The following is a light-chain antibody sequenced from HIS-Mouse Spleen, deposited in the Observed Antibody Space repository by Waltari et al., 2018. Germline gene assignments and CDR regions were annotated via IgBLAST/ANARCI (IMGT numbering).Light chain of an antibody. CDR2: GAS. CDR1: QSVRSSY. Sequence: EIVLTQSPGTLSLSPGERAPLSCRASQSVRSSYLAWYQQKPGQAPRLLIYGASSRATGSPDRFSGSGSGTDFTLTISRLEPEDFAVYYCQQYGSSPWTFGQGTKVEIK. V-gene: IGKV3-20*01. J-gene: IGKJ1*01. CDR3: QQYGSSPWT.